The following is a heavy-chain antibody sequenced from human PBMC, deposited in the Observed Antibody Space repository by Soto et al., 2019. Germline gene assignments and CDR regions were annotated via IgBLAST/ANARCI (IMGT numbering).Heavy chain of an antibody. Sequence: ASVKVSCKASGYTFTGYYMHWVRQAPGQGLEWMGWINPNSGGTNYAQKFQGWVNMTRDTSISTAYMELSRLRSDDTAVYYCARDVAGTRAFDIWGQGTMVTVSS. J-gene: IGHJ3*02. CDR1: GYTFTGYY. CDR3: ARDVAGTRAFDI. D-gene: IGHD6-19*01. CDR2: INPNSGGT. V-gene: IGHV1-2*04.